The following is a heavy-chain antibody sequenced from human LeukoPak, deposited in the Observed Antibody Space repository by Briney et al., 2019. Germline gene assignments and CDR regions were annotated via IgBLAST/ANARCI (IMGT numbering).Heavy chain of an antibody. Sequence: LETLSLTCAVYGGSFSGYYWSWIRQPPGKGLEWIGEINHSGSTNYNPSLKSRVTISVDTSKNQFSLKLSSVTAADTAVYYCAKARRVYSSSSGLWFDPWGQGTLVTVSS. CDR3: AKARRVYSSSSGLWFDP. V-gene: IGHV4-34*01. D-gene: IGHD6-6*01. J-gene: IGHJ5*02. CDR2: INHSGST. CDR1: GGSFSGYY.